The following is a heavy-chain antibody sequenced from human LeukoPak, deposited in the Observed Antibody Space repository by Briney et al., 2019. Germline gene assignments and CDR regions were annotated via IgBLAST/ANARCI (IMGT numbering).Heavy chain of an antibody. D-gene: IGHD3-3*01. Sequence: GGSLRLSCAASGFTFSSYSMNWVRQAPGKGLEWVSSISSSSSYIYYADSVKGRFTISRDNAKNSLYLQMNSLRAEDTAVYYCARYYDFWSSYSSYYYMDVWGKGTTVTVSS. CDR3: ARYYDFWSSYSSYYYMDV. CDR2: ISSSSSYI. CDR1: GFTFSSYS. J-gene: IGHJ6*03. V-gene: IGHV3-21*01.